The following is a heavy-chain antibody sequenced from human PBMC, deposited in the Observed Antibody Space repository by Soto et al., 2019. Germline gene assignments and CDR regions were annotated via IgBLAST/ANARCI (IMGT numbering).Heavy chain of an antibody. CDR2: VNHSGST. D-gene: IGHD3-9*01. J-gene: IGHJ4*02. CDR1: GGSFSGYY. CDR3: ASGSVRTYYDILTGYYAGYYFDY. V-gene: IGHV4-34*01. Sequence: SETLSLTCAVDGGSFSGYYWSWIRQPPGKGLEWIGEVNHSGSTNYNPSLKSRVTISVDTSKNQFSLKLSSVTAADTAVYYCASGSVRTYYDILTGYYAGYYFDYWGQGTLVTVSS.